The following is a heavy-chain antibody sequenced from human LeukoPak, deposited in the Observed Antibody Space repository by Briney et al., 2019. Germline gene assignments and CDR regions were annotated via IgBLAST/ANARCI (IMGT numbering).Heavy chain of an antibody. V-gene: IGHV4-34*01. J-gene: IGHJ4*02. CDR3: ARGPTYYYDSSGYYPLDY. CDR1: GGSFSGYY. CDR2: INHSGST. Sequence: SETLSLTCAVYGGSFSGYYWSWIRQPPGKGLEWIGEINHSGSTNYNPSLKSRVTISVDTSKNQFSLKLSSVTAADTAVYYCARGPTYYYDSSGYYPLDYWGQGALVTVSS. D-gene: IGHD3-22*01.